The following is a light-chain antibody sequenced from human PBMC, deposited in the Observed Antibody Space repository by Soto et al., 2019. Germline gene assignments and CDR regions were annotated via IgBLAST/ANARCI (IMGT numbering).Light chain of an antibody. V-gene: IGKV3-11*01. J-gene: IGKJ5*01. Sequence: IVLTQSPTTLSLWPGETAVLSCRASQSISSSLSWYQQRPGQAPRLLIYDASNRAPGIPARFSGSGSGTVFTLTLSRLEPEDFALYYCQQRSSWITFGPGTRLEIE. CDR3: QQRSSWIT. CDR1: QSISSS. CDR2: DAS.